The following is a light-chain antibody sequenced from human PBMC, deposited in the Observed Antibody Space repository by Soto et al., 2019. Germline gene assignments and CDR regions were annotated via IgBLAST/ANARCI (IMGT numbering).Light chain of an antibody. J-gene: IGLJ3*02. CDR2: EGS. CDR1: SSDVGT. CDR3: QSYESSLSGWV. Sequence: QSALTQPASVSGSPGQSITISCTGTSSDVGTVSWYQHHPGKAPKLMIYEGSQRPSGISNRFSGSKSGNTASLTISGLQAEDEADYYCQSYESSLSGWVFGGGTKVTVL. V-gene: IGLV2-23*01.